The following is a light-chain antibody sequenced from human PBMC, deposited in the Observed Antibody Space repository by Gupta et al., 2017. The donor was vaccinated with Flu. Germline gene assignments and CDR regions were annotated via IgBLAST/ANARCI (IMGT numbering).Light chain of an antibody. J-gene: IGKJ2*03. Sequence: DIVLTHSPLSLPVPPGEPASISCRSSQSLLHSNGYNYLDWYLQKPGQSPQLLIYLGSNRASGVPDRFSGSGSGTXFTLKIXRVEAEDVGVYYCMQALQTPYSFGXGTKLEIK. CDR1: QSLLHSNGYNY. CDR3: MQALQTPYS. CDR2: LGS. V-gene: IGKV2-28*01.